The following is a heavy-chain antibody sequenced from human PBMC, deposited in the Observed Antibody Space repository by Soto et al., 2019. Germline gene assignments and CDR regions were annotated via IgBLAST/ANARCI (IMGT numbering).Heavy chain of an antibody. CDR3: AKEGYSGYDYVY. V-gene: IGHV1-69*13. D-gene: IGHD5-12*01. CDR2: IIPIFGTA. Sequence: GASVKVSCKASGGTFSSYAISWVRQAPGQGLEWMGGIIPIFGTANYAQKFQGRVTITADESTSTAYMELSSLRSEDTAVYYCAKEGYSGYDYVYWGQGTLVTVSS. J-gene: IGHJ4*02. CDR1: GGTFSSYA.